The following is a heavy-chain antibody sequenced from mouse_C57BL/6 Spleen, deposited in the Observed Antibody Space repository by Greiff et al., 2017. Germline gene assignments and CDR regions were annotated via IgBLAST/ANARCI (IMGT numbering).Heavy chain of an antibody. CDR3: ARTFPFAY. V-gene: IGHV5-9*01. J-gene: IGHJ2*01. CDR1: GFTFSSYT. CDR2: ISGGGGNT. Sequence: EVLLVESGGGLVKPGGSLKLSCAASGFTFSSYTMSWVRQTPEKRLEWVATISGGGGNTYYPDSVKGRFTISRDTAKNTLYLQSSSLRSEDTALYYCARTFPFAYWGQGTTLTVSS.